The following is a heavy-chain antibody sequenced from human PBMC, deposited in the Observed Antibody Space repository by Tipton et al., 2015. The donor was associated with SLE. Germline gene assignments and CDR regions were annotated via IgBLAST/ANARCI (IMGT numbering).Heavy chain of an antibody. CDR2: IYYSGST. V-gene: IGHV4-59*11. J-gene: IGHJ4*02. CDR1: GGSISSHY. Sequence: GLVKPSETLSLSCTVSGGSISSHYWNWIRQPPGKGLEWIGHIYYSGSTNYNPSLRSRVTISMDASENQFSLKLSSVTAADTAVDYCAGDAVWYRFDFWGQGTLVTVSS. D-gene: IGHD6-13*01. CDR3: AGDAVWYRFDF.